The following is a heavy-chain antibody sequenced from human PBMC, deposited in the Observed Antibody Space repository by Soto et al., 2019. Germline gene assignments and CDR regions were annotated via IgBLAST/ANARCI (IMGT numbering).Heavy chain of an antibody. D-gene: IGHD3-22*01. CDR2: INSDGSST. Sequence: EVQLVETGGGLDQPGGSLRLSCAASGFTFSTYWMHWVRQAPGKGLVWVSRINSDGSSTSYADSVRGRFTISRDNAKNTLYLQMNSLSAEDTALYYCARERSDYYDSSGEFDYWGQGTLVTVSS. CDR1: GFTFSTYW. V-gene: IGHV3-74*01. CDR3: ARERSDYYDSSGEFDY. J-gene: IGHJ4*02.